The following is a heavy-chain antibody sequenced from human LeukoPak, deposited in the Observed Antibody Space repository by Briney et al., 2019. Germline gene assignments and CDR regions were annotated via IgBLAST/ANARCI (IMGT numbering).Heavy chain of an antibody. V-gene: IGHV3-7*01. CDR3: ARVEGPGTIRY. J-gene: IGHJ4*02. CDR1: GFTLSSYW. CDR2: IKQDGSEK. D-gene: IGHD3-10*01. Sequence: GGTLRLSCAASGFTLSSYWMSWVRQAPGKGLEGVASIKQDGSEKYYVDSVKGRFTISRDNAKNSLYLQMNSLRAEDTAVYYCARVEGPGTIRYWGQGTLVTVSS.